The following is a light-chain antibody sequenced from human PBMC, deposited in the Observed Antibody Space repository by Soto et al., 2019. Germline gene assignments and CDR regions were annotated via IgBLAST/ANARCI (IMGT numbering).Light chain of an antibody. CDR3: AAWDVSMSGQV. CDR2: RNN. Sequence: QSVLTQPPSASGTPGQRVTISCSGSSSNIGSNYVYWYQQLPGTAPKLLIYRNNQRPSGVPDRFSGSKSGTSASLAITGLPTEDEGDYYCAAWDVSMSGQVFGGGTKLTVL. V-gene: IGLV1-47*01. CDR1: SSNIGSNY. J-gene: IGLJ3*02.